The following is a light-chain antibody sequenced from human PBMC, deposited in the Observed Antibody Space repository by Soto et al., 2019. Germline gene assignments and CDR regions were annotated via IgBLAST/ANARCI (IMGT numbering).Light chain of an antibody. V-gene: IGKV1-16*01. CDR3: QQYYRYPWM. CDR2: SAS. Sequence: DIQRTQSPSSLSASIGDRVTITCRASQGISTYLGWYQQKPGKVPKSLIYSASNLQSGVPSRFSASGSGTEFTLTITDMQPDDFATYYCQQYYRYPWMFGQGTKVDIK. J-gene: IGKJ1*01. CDR1: QGISTY.